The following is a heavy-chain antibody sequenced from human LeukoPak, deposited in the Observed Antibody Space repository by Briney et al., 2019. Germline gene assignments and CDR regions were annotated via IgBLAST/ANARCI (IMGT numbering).Heavy chain of an antibody. V-gene: IGHV3-21*01. CDR1: GFTFNNYA. CDR3: ARALTTLTYEGY. D-gene: IGHD1-1*01. J-gene: IGHJ4*02. Sequence: PGGSLRLSCAGSGFTFNNYAMSWVRRAPRKGLEWVSSISGSNSYIFYADSVKGRFTVSRDNAKDSLYLQMNSLRAEDTAVYYCARALTTLTYEGYWGQGTLVTVSS. CDR2: ISGSNSYI.